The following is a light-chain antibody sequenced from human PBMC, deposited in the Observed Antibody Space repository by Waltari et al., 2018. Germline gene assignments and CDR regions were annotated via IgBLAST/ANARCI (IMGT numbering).Light chain of an antibody. CDR1: QYISNY. CDR2: EAS. V-gene: IGKV1-33*01. CDR3: EQYDNPPVN. Sequence: IQITQSPSSLSASVGDRVPITCQAIQYISNYLNWYTRKQGKSPQLLIYEASNLHTGVPSMFSGRGSETAFNFTISSLKTEDIATYYCEQYDNPPVNFGPGTKVDI. J-gene: IGKJ3*01.